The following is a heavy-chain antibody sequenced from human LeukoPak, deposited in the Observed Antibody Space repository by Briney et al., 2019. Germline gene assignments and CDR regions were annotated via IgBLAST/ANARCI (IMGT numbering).Heavy chain of an antibody. CDR3: ARGGYYYMDV. V-gene: IGHV4-59*01. J-gene: IGHJ6*03. Sequence: SGTLSLTCNVSGGSISNNYWTWIRQPPGKGLEWIGYVYSTGSTNYNPSLKSRVTISVDTSKNQFSLQLASVTAADTAVYYCARGGYYYMDVWGKGTTVTVSS. CDR2: VYSTGST. CDR1: GGSISNNY.